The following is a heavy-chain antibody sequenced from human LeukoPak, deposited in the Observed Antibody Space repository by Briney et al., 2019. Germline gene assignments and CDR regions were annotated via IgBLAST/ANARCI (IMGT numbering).Heavy chain of an antibody. CDR2: ISSSGSNT. CDR3: ARDFKEWELQGDY. Sequence: PGGSLRLSCAASEFTYGMNWVRQAPGKGLECVSAISSSGSNTYYADSVKGRFTISRDNAKNSLYLQMNSLRDEDTAVYYCARDFKEWELQGDYWGQGTLVTVSS. CDR1: EFTYG. V-gene: IGHV3-21*01. J-gene: IGHJ4*02. D-gene: IGHD1-26*01.